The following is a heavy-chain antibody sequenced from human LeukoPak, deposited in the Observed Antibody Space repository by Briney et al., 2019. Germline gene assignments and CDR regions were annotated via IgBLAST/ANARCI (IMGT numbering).Heavy chain of an antibody. CDR1: GYTFTSYG. CDR3: ARDLGDYYYGMDV. V-gene: IGHV1-18*01. Sequence: ASVKVSCKASGYTFTSYGISRVRQAPGQGLEWMGWISAYNDNTKHAQKLQGRVFMTTDTSTRTAYMEMRSLRSDDTAVYYCARDLGDYYYGMDVWGQGTTVSVSS. J-gene: IGHJ6*02. CDR2: ISAYNDNT.